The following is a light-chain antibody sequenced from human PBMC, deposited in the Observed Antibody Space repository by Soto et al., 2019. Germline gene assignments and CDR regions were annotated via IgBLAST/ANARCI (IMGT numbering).Light chain of an antibody. CDR1: QSISSW. V-gene: IGKV1-5*01. J-gene: IGKJ1*01. CDR2: DAS. Sequence: DIQMTQSPSTLSASVGDRVTITCRASQSISSWLAWYQQKPGKAPKLLIYDASSLESGVPSRFSGSGSGTEFTLTISSLQPDDFATYYCQQYNNWPRERTFGQGTKVEIK. CDR3: QQYNNWPRERT.